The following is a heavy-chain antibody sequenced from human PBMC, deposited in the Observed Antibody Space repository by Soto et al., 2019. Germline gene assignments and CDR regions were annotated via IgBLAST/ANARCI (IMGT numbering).Heavy chain of an antibody. Sequence: SLRLSCAASGFTFSSYAMSWVRQAPGKGLEWVSAISGSGGSTYYADSVKGRFTISRDNSKNTLYLQMNSLKTEDTAVYYCVRATYFSDSSGYTRCFDYWGQGTLVTVSS. J-gene: IGHJ4*02. CDR1: GFTFSSYA. CDR3: VRATYFSDSSGYTRCFDY. CDR2: ISGSGGST. D-gene: IGHD3-22*01. V-gene: IGHV3-23*01.